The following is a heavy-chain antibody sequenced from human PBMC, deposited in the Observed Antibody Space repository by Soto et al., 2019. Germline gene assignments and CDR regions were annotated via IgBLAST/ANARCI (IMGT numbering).Heavy chain of an antibody. Sequence: QVQLVQSGAEVKEPGSSVKVSCTASGGTVSNYPISWVRQAPGQGLEWMGGIIPMFGTPNYGLKFQGRVTITADESTSTAYMELSSLRYDDTAVYYCARHARHLEWLQPFDYWGQGALVTVSS. CDR3: ARHARHLEWLQPFDY. V-gene: IGHV1-69*01. J-gene: IGHJ4*02. D-gene: IGHD3-3*01. CDR2: IIPMFGTP. CDR1: GGTVSNYP.